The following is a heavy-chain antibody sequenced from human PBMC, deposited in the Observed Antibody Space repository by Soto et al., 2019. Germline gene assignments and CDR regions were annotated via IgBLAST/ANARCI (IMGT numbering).Heavy chain of an antibody. D-gene: IGHD3-16*01. V-gene: IGHV3-48*01. CDR3: ARDGPSMITFGGPPNPHRDY. CDR1: GFTFSSYS. J-gene: IGHJ4*02. Sequence: GGSLRLSCAASGFTFSSYSMNWVRQAPGKGLEWVSYISSSSSTIYYADSVKGRFTISRDNAKNSLYLQMNSLRAEDTAVYYCARDGPSMITFGGPPNPHRDYWGQGTLVTVSS. CDR2: ISSSSSTI.